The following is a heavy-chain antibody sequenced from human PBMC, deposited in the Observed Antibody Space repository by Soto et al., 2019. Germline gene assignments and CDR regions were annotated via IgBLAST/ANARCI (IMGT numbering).Heavy chain of an antibody. CDR1: GFSFSKAW. CDR2: IKNKTDGGIT. J-gene: IGHJ4*02. CDR3: ITDPYYDFWSGYHFDY. Sequence: GGSLRLSCAASGFSFSKAWMSWVRLTPGKGLEWVGRIKNKTDGGITDYPAPVRDRFTVSRDDSRSTLYLQMNSLKTEDTAVYYCITDPYYDFWSGYHFDYWGQGALVTVSS. V-gene: IGHV3-15*01. D-gene: IGHD3-3*01.